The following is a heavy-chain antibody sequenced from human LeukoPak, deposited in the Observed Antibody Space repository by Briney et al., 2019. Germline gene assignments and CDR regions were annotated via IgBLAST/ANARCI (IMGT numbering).Heavy chain of an antibody. D-gene: IGHD3-3*01. J-gene: IGHJ4*02. CDR3: ARDFWSGYYLVH. V-gene: IGHV1-2*02. CDR2: INPNSGGT. CDR1: AYTFTGNY. Sequence: ASVKVSCKASAYTFTGNYMHWVRQAPGQGLEWMGWINPNSGGTNYAQKFQGRVTMTRDTSISTAYMELSRLRSDDTAVYYCARDFWSGYYLVHWGQGTLVTVSS.